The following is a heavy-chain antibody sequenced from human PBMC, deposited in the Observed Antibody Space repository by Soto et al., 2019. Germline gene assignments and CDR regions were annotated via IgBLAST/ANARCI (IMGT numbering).Heavy chain of an antibody. V-gene: IGHV3-11*05. CDR2: ISSSTSHT. J-gene: IGHJ4*02. CDR3: ARGRGAAADYFDF. CDR1: GFTFSDYY. Sequence: QVQLVESGGGLVKPGGSLRLSCAVSGFTFSDYYMTWIRQAPGTGLEWVSYISSSTSHTNYADSVKGRFTISRDNAKNSLFLPMHSMRAEDAAVYYCARGRGAAADYFDFWGQGTLVTVSS. D-gene: IGHD6-13*01.